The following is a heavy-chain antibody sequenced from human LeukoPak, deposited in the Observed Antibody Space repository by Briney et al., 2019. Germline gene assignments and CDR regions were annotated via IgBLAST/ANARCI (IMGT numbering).Heavy chain of an antibody. CDR2: IYYSGST. D-gene: IGHD6-13*01. J-gene: IGHJ4*02. CDR3: ARDAGYSSSWYHY. Sequence: PSETLSLTCTVSGGSISSYYWGWIRQPPGKGLEWIGSIYYSGSTYYNPSLKSRVTISVDTSKNQFSLKLSSVTAADTAVYYCARDAGYSSSWYHYWGQGTLVTVSS. V-gene: IGHV4-39*07. CDR1: GGSISSYY.